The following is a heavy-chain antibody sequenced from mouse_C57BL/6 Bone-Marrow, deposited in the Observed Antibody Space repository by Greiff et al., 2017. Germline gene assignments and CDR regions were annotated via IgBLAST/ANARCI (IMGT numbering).Heavy chain of an antibody. CDR3: ARWVIGWYFDV. D-gene: IGHD2-1*01. V-gene: IGHV1-81*01. J-gene: IGHJ1*03. CDR1: GYTFTSYG. CDR2: IYPRSGNT. Sequence: VQGVESGAELARPGASVKLSCKASGYTFTSYGISWVKQRTGQGLEWIGEIYPRSGNTYYNEKFKGKATLTADKSSSTAYMELRSLTSEDSAVYVCARWVIGWYFDVWGTGTTVTVSS.